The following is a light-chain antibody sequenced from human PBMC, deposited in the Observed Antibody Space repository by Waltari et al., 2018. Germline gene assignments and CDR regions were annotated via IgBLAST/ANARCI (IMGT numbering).Light chain of an antibody. V-gene: IGLV2-14*01. CDR1: SSDVGGYKY. CDR2: DVS. J-gene: IGLJ3*02. CDR3: CSFTSGSTWV. Sequence: QSALTQPASVSGSPGQSITISCTGTSSDVGGYKYVSWYQQHPGKAPKLLIFDVSNRPSGVSNRFSGSKSGNTASLTISGLQAEDESDYYCCSFTSGSTWVFGGGTKLTVL.